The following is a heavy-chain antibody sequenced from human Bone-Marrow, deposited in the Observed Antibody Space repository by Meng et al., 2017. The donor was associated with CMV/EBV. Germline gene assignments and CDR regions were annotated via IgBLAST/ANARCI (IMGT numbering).Heavy chain of an antibody. D-gene: IGHD6-13*01. Sequence: ASVKVSCKASGGTFSSYAISWVRQAPGQGLEWMGWINPNSGGTNYAQRFQGRVTMTRDTSISTAYMELSRLRSDDTAVYYCARDSSSGGNWFDPWGQGTLVTVSS. CDR1: GGTFSSYA. V-gene: IGHV1-2*02. CDR2: INPNSGGT. CDR3: ARDSSSGGNWFDP. J-gene: IGHJ5*02.